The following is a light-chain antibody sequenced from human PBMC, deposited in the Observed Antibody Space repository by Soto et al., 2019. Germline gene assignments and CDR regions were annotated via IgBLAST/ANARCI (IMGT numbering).Light chain of an antibody. CDR2: DTS. CDR1: QSVSSSY. Sequence: VVLTQSPATLSLSPGERGTLSCGASQSVSSSYVAWYQHKLGQPPRLLIYDTSNRATGIPARFSGSGSGTDFTLTISGLEPADLGVYYCQQRHNWPITFGQGTRLEIK. V-gene: IGKV3-11*01. J-gene: IGKJ5*01. CDR3: QQRHNWPIT.